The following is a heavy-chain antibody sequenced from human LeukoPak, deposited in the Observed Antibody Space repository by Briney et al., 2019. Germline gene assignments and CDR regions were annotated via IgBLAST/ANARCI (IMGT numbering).Heavy chain of an antibody. Sequence: SETLSLTCTVSGGSISSYYWSWIRQPPGKGLEWIGYIYYSGTTNYNPSLKSRVTISVDTSKNQFSLELSSVTAADTAVYYCARGVYIAAAQYGYWGQGTLVSVSS. J-gene: IGHJ4*02. D-gene: IGHD6-13*01. CDR3: ARGVYIAAAQYGY. V-gene: IGHV4-59*01. CDR1: GGSISSYY. CDR2: IYYSGTT.